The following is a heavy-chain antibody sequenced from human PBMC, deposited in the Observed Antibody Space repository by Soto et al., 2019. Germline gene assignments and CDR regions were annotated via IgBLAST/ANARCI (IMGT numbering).Heavy chain of an antibody. CDR3: ARSRNWNYGYFDY. V-gene: IGHV3-33*01. Sequence: ESGGGVVPPGRSLRLSCAASGFTFSSYGMHWVRQAPGKGLEWVAVIWYDGSNKYYADSVKGRFTISRDNSKNTLYLQMNSLRAEDTAVYYCARSRNWNYGYFDYWGQGTLVTVSS. J-gene: IGHJ4*02. CDR1: GFTFSSYG. D-gene: IGHD1-7*01. CDR2: IWYDGSNK.